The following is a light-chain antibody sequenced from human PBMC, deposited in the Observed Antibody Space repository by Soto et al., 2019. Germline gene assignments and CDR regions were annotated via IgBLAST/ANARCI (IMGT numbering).Light chain of an antibody. CDR1: QSAGSY. Sequence: EIVMTQSPVTLSVSPGERATLSCRASQSAGSYLAWYQQKPGQSPRLIIYGASTRATGIPARFSGSGSGTEFTLTISSLQSEDFAVYYCQQYNNWPLTFGGGTKVEIK. J-gene: IGKJ4*01. V-gene: IGKV3-15*01. CDR3: QQYNNWPLT. CDR2: GAS.